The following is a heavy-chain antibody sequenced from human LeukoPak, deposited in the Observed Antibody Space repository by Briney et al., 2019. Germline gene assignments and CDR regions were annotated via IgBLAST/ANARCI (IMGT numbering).Heavy chain of an antibody. CDR2: IYHSGST. CDR3: ASLKTWYYFDY. Sequence: SETLSLTCAVSGSSISSSNWWSWVRQPPGKGLEWIGEIYHSGSTNYNPSLKSRVAISVDKSKNQFSLKLSSVTAADTAVYYCASLKTWYYFDYWGQGTLVTVSS. J-gene: IGHJ4*02. V-gene: IGHV4-4*02. CDR1: GSSISSSNW.